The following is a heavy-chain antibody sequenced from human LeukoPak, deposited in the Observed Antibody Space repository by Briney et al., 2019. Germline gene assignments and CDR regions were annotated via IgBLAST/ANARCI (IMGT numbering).Heavy chain of an antibody. CDR3: ARDSGYYYYGMDV. CDR1: GFTFSSYG. Sequence: GSLRLSCAASGFTFSSYGMNWVRQAPGKGLEWVAVIWYDGSNKYYADSVKGRFTISRDNSKNTLYLQMNSLRAEDTAVYYCARDSGYYYYGMDVWGQGTTVTVSS. D-gene: IGHD2-15*01. V-gene: IGHV3-33*01. CDR2: IWYDGSNK. J-gene: IGHJ6*02.